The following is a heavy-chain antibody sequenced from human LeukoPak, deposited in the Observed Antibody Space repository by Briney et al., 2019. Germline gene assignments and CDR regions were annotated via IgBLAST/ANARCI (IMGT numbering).Heavy chain of an antibody. CDR3: ARAGDIVVVQAPINFVY. Sequence: PSETLSLTCAVYGGSFSGYYWSWIRQPPGKGLEWIGEINHSGSTNYNPSLKSRVTISVDTSKNQFSLKLSSVTAADTAVYYCARAGDIVVVQAPINFVYWGQGTLVTVSS. CDR1: GGSFSGYY. CDR2: INHSGST. D-gene: IGHD2-2*01. J-gene: IGHJ4*02. V-gene: IGHV4-34*01.